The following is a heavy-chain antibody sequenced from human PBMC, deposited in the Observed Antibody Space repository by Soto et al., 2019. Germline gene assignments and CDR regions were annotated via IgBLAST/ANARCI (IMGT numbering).Heavy chain of an antibody. CDR3: AKARGSSTPAPGSY. D-gene: IGHD2-2*01. CDR1: GFTFSSYA. J-gene: IGHJ4*02. Sequence: GGSLRLSCAASGFTFSSYAMSWVRQAPGKGLEWVSAISGSGGSTYYADSVKGRFTISRDNSKNTLYLQMNSLGAEDTAVYYCAKARGSSTPAPGSYWGQGTLVTVSS. V-gene: IGHV3-23*01. CDR2: ISGSGGST.